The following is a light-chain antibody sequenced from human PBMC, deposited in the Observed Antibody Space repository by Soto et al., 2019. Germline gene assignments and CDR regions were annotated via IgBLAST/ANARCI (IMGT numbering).Light chain of an antibody. CDR2: NDN. CDR3: AAWDDSLHVI. J-gene: IGLJ2*01. V-gene: IGLV1-44*01. Sequence: QSALTQPPSASATPGQRVTISCSRSSSNIGSRTVNWYQQLPGSAPKLLVYNDNQRPSGVPDRFSGSKSGTSASLAISGLQSEDEADYYCAAWDDSLHVIFGGGTKVTVL. CDR1: SSNIGSRT.